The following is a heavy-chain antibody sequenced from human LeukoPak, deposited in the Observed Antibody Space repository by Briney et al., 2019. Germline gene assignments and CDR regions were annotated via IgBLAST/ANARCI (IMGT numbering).Heavy chain of an antibody. CDR2: IIPIFGIA. D-gene: IGHD3-22*01. V-gene: IGHV1-69*04. CDR1: VGTFSSYA. Sequence: SVKVSCKASVGTFSSYAISWVRQAPGQGLEWMGRIIPIFGIANYAQKFQGRVTITADKSTSTAYMELSSLRSEDTAVYYCATPMPYYDSSGYYSDYYYGMDVWGQGTTVTVSS. CDR3: ATPMPYYDSSGYYSDYYYGMDV. J-gene: IGHJ6*02.